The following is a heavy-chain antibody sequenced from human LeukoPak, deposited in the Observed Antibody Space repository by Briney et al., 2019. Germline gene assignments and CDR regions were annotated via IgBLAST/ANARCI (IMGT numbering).Heavy chain of an antibody. CDR1: GGSISSSSYY. CDR3: AKDEPYGSGSYYYYYYGMDV. D-gene: IGHD3-10*01. V-gene: IGHV4-39*02. CDR2: IYYSGST. J-gene: IGHJ6*02. Sequence: SETLSLTCTVSGGSISSSSYYWGWIRQPPGKGLEWIGSIYYSGSTYYNPSLKSRVTISVDTSKNQFSLKLSSVTAADTAVYYCAKDEPYGSGSYYYYYYGMDVWGQGTTVTVSS.